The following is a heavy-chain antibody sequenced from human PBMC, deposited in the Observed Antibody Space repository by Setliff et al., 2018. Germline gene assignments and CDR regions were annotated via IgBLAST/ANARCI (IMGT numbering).Heavy chain of an antibody. CDR3: ARINMVRGVPPHLDY. CDR1: GFSLTASGMC. V-gene: IGHV2-70*11. D-gene: IGHD3-10*01. Sequence: SGPTLVNPTQTLTLTCAFSGFSLTASGMCVTWIRQPPGKTLEWLARIDWDDAKYYRTSLKTRLTISKDTSKNQVVLTMTNMDPVDTATYYCARINMVRGVPPHLDYWGQGPLVTVSS. CDR2: IDWDDAK. J-gene: IGHJ4*02.